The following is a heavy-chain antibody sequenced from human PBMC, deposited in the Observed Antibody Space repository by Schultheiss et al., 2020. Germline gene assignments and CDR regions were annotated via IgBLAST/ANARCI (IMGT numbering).Heavy chain of an antibody. CDR2: INPNSGGT. Sequence: ASVKVSCKASGYTFTGYYMHWVRQAPGQGLEWMGWINPNSGGTNYAQKFQGRVTMTRDTSISTAYMELRSLRSDDTAVYYCALRFFSATAFDYWGQGTLVNVYS. CDR3: ALRFFSATAFDY. J-gene: IGHJ4*02. V-gene: IGHV1-2*02. D-gene: IGHD3-3*01. CDR1: GYTFTGYY.